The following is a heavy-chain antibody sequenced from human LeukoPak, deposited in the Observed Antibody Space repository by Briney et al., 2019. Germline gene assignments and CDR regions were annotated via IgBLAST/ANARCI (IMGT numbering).Heavy chain of an antibody. Sequence: GGSLRLSCAASGFTFSSYAMSWVRQAPGKGLEWVSAISGSGGSTYYADSVKGRFTISRDNSKNTLCLQMNSLRAEDTAVYYCAKDPDLYYYDSSGYGTGYWGQGTLVTVSS. CDR1: GFTFSSYA. V-gene: IGHV3-23*01. D-gene: IGHD3-22*01. J-gene: IGHJ4*02. CDR2: ISGSGGST. CDR3: AKDPDLYYYDSSGYGTGY.